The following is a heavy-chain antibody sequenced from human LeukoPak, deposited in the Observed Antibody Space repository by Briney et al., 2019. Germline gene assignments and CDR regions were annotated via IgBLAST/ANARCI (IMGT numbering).Heavy chain of an antibody. V-gene: IGHV3-30*04. D-gene: IGHD6-19*01. CDR1: GFTLSSYA. Sequence: GRSLRLSCAASGFTLSSYAFHWVRQAPGKGLEWVSFIQYDGSIKLYGDSVKGRFTISRDNSMNRLYLQMNSLSPDDTAVYYCAKDVVGQQWPENYWGQGTLVAVSS. CDR2: IQYDGSIK. J-gene: IGHJ4*02. CDR3: AKDVVGQQWPENY.